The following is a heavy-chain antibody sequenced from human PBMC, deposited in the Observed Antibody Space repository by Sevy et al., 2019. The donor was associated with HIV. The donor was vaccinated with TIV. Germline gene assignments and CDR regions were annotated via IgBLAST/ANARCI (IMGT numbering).Heavy chain of an antibody. D-gene: IGHD2-2*01. CDR2: FSFGCGKI. Sequence: GGSLRLSCAASGFTFSNYAMSWVRQAPGKGLEWFSTFSFGCGKINYADSVKGRFTISRDNSKNTLYLQMNSLRAEDTALYYCAREGCSKPHDYWGQGTLVTVSS. J-gene: IGHJ4*02. V-gene: IGHV3-23*01. CDR3: AREGCSKPHDY. CDR1: GFTFSNYA.